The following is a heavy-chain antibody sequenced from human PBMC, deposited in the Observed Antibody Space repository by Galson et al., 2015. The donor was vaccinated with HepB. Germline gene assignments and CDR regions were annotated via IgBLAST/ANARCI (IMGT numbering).Heavy chain of an antibody. D-gene: IGHD5-24*01. CDR1: GYTLSRYT. CDR3: ARGGMAAIGGPTFDY. J-gene: IGHJ4*03. CDR2: SSGYNGDA. Sequence: SVKVSCKASGYTLSRYTMNWVRQAPGQGPEWMGWSSGYNGDAHYAWKFQDRVTMTTDTSTGTAYLELTSLGSDDTAVYYCARGGMAAIGGPTFDYWGQGTTVTVSS. V-gene: IGHV1-18*01.